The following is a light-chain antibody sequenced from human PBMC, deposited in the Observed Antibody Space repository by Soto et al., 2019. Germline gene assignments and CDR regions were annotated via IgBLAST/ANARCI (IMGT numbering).Light chain of an antibody. J-gene: IGKJ2*01. Sequence: DIVLTQSPGTLSLSPGERATLSCRASQIISSTYLGWYQQKPGQAPRLLIYGASSRATGIPDRVSGSGSGTDFTLTSSRLEPEDFAVYYCQHYGTSLYTFGQGTKLEIK. CDR1: QIISSTY. CDR2: GAS. CDR3: QHYGTSLYT. V-gene: IGKV3-20*01.